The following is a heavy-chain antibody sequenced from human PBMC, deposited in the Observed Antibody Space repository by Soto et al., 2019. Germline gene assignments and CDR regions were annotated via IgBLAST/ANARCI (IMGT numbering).Heavy chain of an antibody. V-gene: IGHV1-46*01. CDR2: IDPGGGRT. D-gene: IGHD2-2*01. CDR1: GYIFSSHC. J-gene: IGHJ6*02. Sequence: ASVKVSCKASGYIFSSHCIYWVRQAPGQGLQWMGIIDPGGGRTAYAQKFQGRVTLTRDMSTSTVYMELTSLTYDDTAVYYCARDVSGPGATYVMDVWGHGTTVTVS. CDR3: ARDVSGPGATYVMDV.